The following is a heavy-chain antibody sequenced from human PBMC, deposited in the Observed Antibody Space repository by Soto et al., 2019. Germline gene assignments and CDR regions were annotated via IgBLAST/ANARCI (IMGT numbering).Heavy chain of an antibody. Sequence: SVKVSCKASGGTFSSYTISWVRQAPGQGLEWMGRIIPILGIANYAQKFQGRVTITADKSTSTAYMELSSLRSEDTAVYYCAREREYSGYDLGGIFDYWGQGTLVTVSS. V-gene: IGHV1-69*04. CDR3: AREREYSGYDLGGIFDY. CDR1: GGTFSSYT. D-gene: IGHD5-12*01. J-gene: IGHJ4*02. CDR2: IIPILGIA.